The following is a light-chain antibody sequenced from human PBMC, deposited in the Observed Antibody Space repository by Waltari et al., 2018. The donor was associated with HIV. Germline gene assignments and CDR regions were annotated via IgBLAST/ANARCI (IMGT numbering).Light chain of an antibody. CDR3: ESADSTGSYYV. CDR1: ALAKQH. CDR2: AGT. J-gene: IGLJ2*01. Sequence: SYELTQPPSVSVSPDQTATITCSGDALAKQHSYWYQQKAGQAPVLVIFAGTERPSGLPERFSGTRSETTVTLTITGVQAEDEADYYCESADSTGSYYVFGRGTRLTVL. V-gene: IGLV3-25*03.